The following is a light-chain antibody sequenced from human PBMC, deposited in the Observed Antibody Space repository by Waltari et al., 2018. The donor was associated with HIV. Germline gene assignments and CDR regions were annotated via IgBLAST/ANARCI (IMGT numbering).Light chain of an antibody. J-gene: IGLJ3*02. CDR2: EVN. CDR1: SSTVGDYNY. V-gene: IGLV2-8*01. Sequence: SALTHCPSAAASPGQSVTTPCPGISSTVGDYNYVTWYQQHPGQAPQLMIYEVNKRPSGVPDRFSGSKSGNTASLTVSGLQAEDEADYYCSSYVGSNRVFGGGTKLTVL. CDR3: SSYVGSNRV.